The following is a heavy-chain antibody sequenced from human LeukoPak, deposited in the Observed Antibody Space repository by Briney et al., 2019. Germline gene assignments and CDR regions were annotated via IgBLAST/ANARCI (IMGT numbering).Heavy chain of an antibody. CDR1: GFTFSDYY. Sequence: PGGSLRLSCAASGFTFSDYYMSWIRQAPGKGLEWVSYISSSGSTIYYADSVKGRFTISRDNAKNSLYLQMNSLRAEDTAVYYCARDGLGYCTSTNCYQIFDYWGQGNLVTVSS. V-gene: IGHV3-11*04. D-gene: IGHD2-2*01. J-gene: IGHJ4*02. CDR2: ISSSGSTI. CDR3: ARDGLGYCTSTNCYQIFDY.